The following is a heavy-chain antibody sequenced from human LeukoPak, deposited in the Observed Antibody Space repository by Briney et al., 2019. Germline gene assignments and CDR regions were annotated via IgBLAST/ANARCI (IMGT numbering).Heavy chain of an antibody. CDR3: ALGGR. J-gene: IGHJ4*02. CDR2: IYYSGST. CDR1: GYSISSSSYY. V-gene: IGHV4-39*01. D-gene: IGHD3-10*01. Sequence: SETLSLTCTVSGYSISSSSYYWGWIRQPPGKGLEWIGSIYYSGSTYYNPSLKSRVTISVDTSKNQFSLKLSSVTAADTAVYYCALGGRWGQGTLVTVSS.